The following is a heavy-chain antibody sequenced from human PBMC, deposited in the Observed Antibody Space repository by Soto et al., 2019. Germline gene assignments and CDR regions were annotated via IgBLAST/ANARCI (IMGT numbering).Heavy chain of an antibody. V-gene: IGHV2-5*02. Sequence: QITLMESGPTLVKPTETLTLTCTVSGFSLVTAGVGVGWVRQPPEMALAWLALIYWDDDKRYSHSLRSTLTITKDTPNNQVVLTVTIVDIVDTATYYCAHHEVMRKDEAYYSGSYRINWFDPWGQGSLVSVSS. CDR2: IYWDDDK. CDR1: GFSLVTAGVG. CDR3: AHHEVMRKDEAYYSGSYRINWFDP. J-gene: IGHJ5*02. D-gene: IGHD3-10*01.